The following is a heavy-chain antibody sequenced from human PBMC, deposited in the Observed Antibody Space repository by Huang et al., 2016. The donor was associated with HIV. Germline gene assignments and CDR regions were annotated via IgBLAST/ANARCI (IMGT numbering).Heavy chain of an antibody. J-gene: IGHJ6*04. V-gene: IGHV3-30*18. D-gene: IGHD6-13*01. CDR1: GFTFSSYG. CDR2: ISYDKSNK. Sequence: QVQLVESGGGVVQPGRSLRLSCAASGFTFSSYGMHWVRQAPGKGREWVAVISYDKSNKYYADSVKGRLTISRDNSKNTLYLQINSLTTEDTAVYYCAKGGRAAAVMDVWGKGTTVTVSS. CDR3: AKGGRAAAVMDV.